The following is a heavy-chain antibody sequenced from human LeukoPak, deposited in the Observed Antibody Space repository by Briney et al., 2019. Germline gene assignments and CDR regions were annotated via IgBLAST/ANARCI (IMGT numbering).Heavy chain of an antibody. Sequence: SQTLSLTCTVSGGSISSGGYYWSWIRRHPGKGLEWIGYIYYSGSTYYNPSLKSRVTISVGTSKNQFSLKLSSVTAADTAVYYCARDRARGRFDYWGQGTLVTVSS. J-gene: IGHJ4*02. CDR3: ARDRARGRFDY. D-gene: IGHD1-26*01. V-gene: IGHV4-31*03. CDR2: IYYSGST. CDR1: GGSISSGGYY.